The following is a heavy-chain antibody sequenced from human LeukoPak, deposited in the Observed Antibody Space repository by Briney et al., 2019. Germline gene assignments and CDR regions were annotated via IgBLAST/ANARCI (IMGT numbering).Heavy chain of an antibody. CDR3: AKDASTVTLHADY. CDR1: GFTFSSFG. Sequence: GGSLRPSCAASGFTFSSFGMHWVRQAPGKGLEWVAVLSYDGSNNYYADSVKGRFTISRDNSKNTLYLQMNSLRAEDTAVYYCAKDASTVTLHADYWGQGTLVTVSS. V-gene: IGHV3-30*18. J-gene: IGHJ4*02. D-gene: IGHD4-17*01. CDR2: LSYDGSNN.